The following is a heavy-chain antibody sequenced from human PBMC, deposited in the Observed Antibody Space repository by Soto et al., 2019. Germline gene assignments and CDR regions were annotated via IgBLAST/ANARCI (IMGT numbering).Heavy chain of an antibody. Sequence: MHSAHQAHGQRLEWMGWINAGNGNTKYSQKFQGRVTITRDTSASTAYMELSSLRSEDTAVYYCARDPGYSYGYNWCQGTLVTVS. J-gene: IGHJ4*02. V-gene: IGHV1-3*01. CDR3: ARDPGYSYGYN. CDR2: INAGNGNT. D-gene: IGHD5-18*01.